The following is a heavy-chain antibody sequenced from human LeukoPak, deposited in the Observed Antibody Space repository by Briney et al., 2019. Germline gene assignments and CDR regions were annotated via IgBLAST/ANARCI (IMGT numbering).Heavy chain of an antibody. CDR2: ISWNSGSI. J-gene: IGHJ4*02. CDR1: GFTFDDYA. D-gene: IGHD6-19*01. CDR3: AKAISIAVDYYFDY. V-gene: IGHV3-9*01. Sequence: LRLSCAASGFTFDDYAMHWVRQAPGKGLEWVSGISWNSGSIGYADSVKGRFTISRDNAKNSLYLQMNSLRAEDTALYYCAKAISIAVDYYFDYWGQGTLVTVSS.